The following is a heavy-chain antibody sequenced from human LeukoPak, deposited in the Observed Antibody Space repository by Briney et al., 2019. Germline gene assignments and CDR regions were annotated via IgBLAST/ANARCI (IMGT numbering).Heavy chain of an antibody. CDR2: INPNSGGT. CDR3: ARAADTAMAHFDY. CDR1: GYTFTGYY. V-gene: IGHV1-2*02. Sequence: ASVKVSCKASGYTFTGYYMHWVRQAPGQGLEWMGWINPNSGGTNYAQKFQGRVTMTRDTSISTAYMELSRLRSDDTAVYYRARAADTAMAHFDYWGQGTLVTVSS. D-gene: IGHD5-18*01. J-gene: IGHJ4*02.